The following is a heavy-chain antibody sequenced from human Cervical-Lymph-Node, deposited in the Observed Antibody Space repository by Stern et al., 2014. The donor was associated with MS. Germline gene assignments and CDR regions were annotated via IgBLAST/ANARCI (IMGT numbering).Heavy chain of an antibody. D-gene: IGHD3-22*01. Sequence: VQLEESGGGVVQPGRSLRLSCAASGFIFSNYAMHWVRQAPGKGLEWVAVIYSDGSKKYYADSVKGRLTISRDNSKNTLYLQMETLRAEDTAVYFCARERVEYYDDSDKRGYFHHWGQGTLVTVSS. CDR1: GFIFSNYA. J-gene: IGHJ1*01. V-gene: IGHV3-30*04. CDR2: IYSDGSKK. CDR3: ARERVEYYDDSDKRGYFHH.